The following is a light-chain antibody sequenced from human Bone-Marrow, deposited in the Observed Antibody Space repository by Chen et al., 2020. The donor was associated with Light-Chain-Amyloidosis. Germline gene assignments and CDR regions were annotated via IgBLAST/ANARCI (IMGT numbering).Light chain of an antibody. CDR1: SSNIGSNT. V-gene: IGLV1-44*01. CDR2: TND. J-gene: IGLJ1*01. Sequence: QSVLTQPPSASGTPGQTGTISCSGTSSNIGSNTVHWYQQVPGAAPRLLIYTNDRRPSGVPSRFSGSKSGSSASLAISGLQSEDEADYYCAAWDDSLGGPYVFGTGTKVTVL. CDR3: AAWDDSLGGPYV.